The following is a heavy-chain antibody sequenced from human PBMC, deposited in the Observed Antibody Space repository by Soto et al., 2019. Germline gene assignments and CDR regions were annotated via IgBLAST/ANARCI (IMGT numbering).Heavy chain of an antibody. Sequence: PSETLSLTCTVSGGSISSYYWSWIRQPPGKGLEWIGYIYYSGSTNYNPSLKSRVTISVDTSKNQFSLKLSSVTAADTAVYYCASLSYYYDSSGPSRPYGMDVWGQGTTVTVSS. V-gene: IGHV4-59*01. CDR1: GGSISSYY. J-gene: IGHJ6*02. D-gene: IGHD3-22*01. CDR2: IYYSGST. CDR3: ASLSYYYDSSGPSRPYGMDV.